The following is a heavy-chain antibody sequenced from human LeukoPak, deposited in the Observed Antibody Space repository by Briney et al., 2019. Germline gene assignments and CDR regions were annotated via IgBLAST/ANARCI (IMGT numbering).Heavy chain of an antibody. J-gene: IGHJ6*03. CDR2: IIPIFGTA. Sequence: WASVKVSCKASGGTFSSYAISWVRQAPGQGLEWMGGIIPIFGTANYAQKFQGRVTITADKSTSTAYMELSSLRSEDTAVYYCARVVGGVAAAGTLYYYYMDVWGKGTTVTVSS. V-gene: IGHV1-69*06. CDR1: GGTFSSYA. CDR3: ARVVGGVAAAGTLYYYYMDV. D-gene: IGHD6-13*01.